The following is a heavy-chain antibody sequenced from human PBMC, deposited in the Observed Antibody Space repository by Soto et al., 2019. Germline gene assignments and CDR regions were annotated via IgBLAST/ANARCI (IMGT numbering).Heavy chain of an antibody. CDR2: IYYSGST. V-gene: IGHV4-59*01. J-gene: IGHJ6*03. D-gene: IGHD5-12*01. CDR3: ARVVATRLYYYYYMDV. CDR1: GGSISSYY. Sequence: SETLSLTCTVSGGSISSYYWSWIRQHPGKGLEWIGYIYYSGSTNYNPSLKSRVTISVDTSKNQFSLKLSSVTAADTAVYYCARVVATRLYYYYYMDVWGKGTTVT.